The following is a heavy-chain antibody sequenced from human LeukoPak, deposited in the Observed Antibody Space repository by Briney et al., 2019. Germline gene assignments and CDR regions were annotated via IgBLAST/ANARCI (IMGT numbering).Heavy chain of an antibody. CDR2: FDPEDGET. D-gene: IGHD3-10*01. CDR1: GYTPTELS. CDR3: ATSREFANWFDP. V-gene: IGHV1-24*01. Sequence: ASVKVSCKVSGYTPTELSMHWVRQAPGKGLEWMGGFDPEDGETIYAQKFQGRVTMTEDTSTDTAYMELSSLRSEDTAVYYCATSREFANWFDPWGQGTLVTVSS. J-gene: IGHJ5*02.